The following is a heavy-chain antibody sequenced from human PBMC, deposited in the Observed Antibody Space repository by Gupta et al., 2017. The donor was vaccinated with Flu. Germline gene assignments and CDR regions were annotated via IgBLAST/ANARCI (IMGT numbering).Heavy chain of an antibody. D-gene: IGHD3-22*01. CDR3: ASSPNSLLPLGP. J-gene: IGHJ5*02. CDR1: IRGMKG. Sequence: IRGMKGWSWVGQRPGKGLEWIGEIFHSGSTNNNTSLKGRVTISVEKSKNQFSLKLSSVTAADTAVYYCASSPNSLLPLGPWGQGTLVTVAS. CDR2: IFHSGST. V-gene: IGHV4-4*02.